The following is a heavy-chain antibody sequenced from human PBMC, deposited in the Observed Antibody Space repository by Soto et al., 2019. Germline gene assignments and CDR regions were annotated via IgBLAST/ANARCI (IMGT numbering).Heavy chain of an antibody. Sequence: QVQLVESGGGVVQPGRSLKLSCAASGFTFSSYGMHWVRHAPGKGLEWVAGISNDDNKRYYGDSVKGRFTISRDNSKNTLYLQMNSLRTEDTAVYYCAKLHDYGDVWSYYLDKWGQGTLVTVSS. V-gene: IGHV3-30*18. J-gene: IGHJ4*02. CDR1: GFTFSSYG. CDR2: ISNDDNKR. D-gene: IGHD4-17*01. CDR3: AKLHDYGDVWSYYLDK.